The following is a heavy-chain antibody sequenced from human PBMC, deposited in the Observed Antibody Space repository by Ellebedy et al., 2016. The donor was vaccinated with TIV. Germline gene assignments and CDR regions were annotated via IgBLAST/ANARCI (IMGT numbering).Heavy chain of an antibody. Sequence: MPSETLSLTCTVSGGSISSSYWSWIRQPPGKGLEWIGELNHSGSTNYNPSLKSRVTISVDTSKNQFSLKLSSVTAADTAVYYCPYSRSWYDQGSWGQGTLVTVSS. D-gene: IGHD6-13*01. CDR1: GGSISSSY. CDR3: PYSRSWYDQGS. CDR2: LNHSGST. J-gene: IGHJ4*02. V-gene: IGHV4-34*01.